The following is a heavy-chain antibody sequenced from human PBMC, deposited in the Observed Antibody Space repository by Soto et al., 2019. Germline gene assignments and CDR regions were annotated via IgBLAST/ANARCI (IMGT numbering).Heavy chain of an antibody. CDR1: GGSISSGDYY. CDR3: ARDNILGILYSGMDV. J-gene: IGHJ6*02. CDR2: IYYSGST. Sequence: PSETLSLTCTVSGGSISSGDYYWSWIRQPPGKGLEWIGYIYYSGSTYYNPSLKSRVTISVDTSKNQFSLKLSSVTAADTAVYYCARDNILGILYSGMDVWGQGTTVT. D-gene: IGHD3-3*01. V-gene: IGHV4-30-4*01.